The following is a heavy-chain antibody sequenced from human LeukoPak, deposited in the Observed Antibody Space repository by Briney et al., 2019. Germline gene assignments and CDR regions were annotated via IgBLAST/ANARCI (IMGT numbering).Heavy chain of an antibody. CDR3: ARDSRGPDY. V-gene: IGHV3-33*05. CDR1: GFTFSNYD. D-gene: IGHD3-22*01. CDR2: VSYDGSDK. Sequence: GGPLRLSCAASGFTFSNYDMYWVRQAPGRGLDWVAVVSYDGSDKYYADSVKGRFTISRDNSKNTLYLRMTGLRVEDTAVYYCARDSRGPDYWGQGALVTVSS. J-gene: IGHJ4*02.